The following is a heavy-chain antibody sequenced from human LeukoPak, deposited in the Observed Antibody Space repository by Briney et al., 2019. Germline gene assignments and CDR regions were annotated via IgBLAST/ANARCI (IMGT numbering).Heavy chain of an antibody. D-gene: IGHD2-8*02. J-gene: IGHJ6*02. CDR2: VDPDGTTT. CDR1: GFTPSNYW. CDR3: TRVQAGRSGLMDV. Sequence: GGSLRLSCSASGFTPSNYWMHWVRQAPGEGLVWVSRVDPDGTTTNYADSVTGRFTTSRDNAKNTLYLQMNSLRAEDTALYYCTRVQAGRSGLMDVWGRGATVTVPS. V-gene: IGHV3-74*01.